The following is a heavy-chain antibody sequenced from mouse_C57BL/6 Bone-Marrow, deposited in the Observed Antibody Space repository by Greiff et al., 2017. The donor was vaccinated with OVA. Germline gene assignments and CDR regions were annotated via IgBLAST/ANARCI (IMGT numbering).Heavy chain of an antibody. CDR1: GYTFTSYG. V-gene: IGHV1-81*01. Sequence: VKLMESGAELARPGASVKLSCKASGYTFTSYGISWVKQRTGQGLEWIGEFYPRSGNTYYNQKFKGKATLTADKSSSPAYMELRSMTSEDAAVYFCARLGVRDYWGQGTSVTVSA. CDR3: ARLGVRDY. D-gene: IGHD2-2*01. J-gene: IGHJ4*01. CDR2: FYPRSGNT.